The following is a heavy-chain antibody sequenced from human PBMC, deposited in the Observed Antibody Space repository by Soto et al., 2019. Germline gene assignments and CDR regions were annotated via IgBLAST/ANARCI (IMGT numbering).Heavy chain of an antibody. D-gene: IGHD2-15*01. CDR3: ARHLGYCNSSGCFRNWFDP. CDR1: GYSFRTHG. Sequence: QVQLVQSGAEVKTPGASVKVSCRASGYSFRTHGISWVRQAPGQGLEWMGWISTYDDKTNFPQKFQGRITMTTDTSTSTAYMEPRSLRSDDTAVYFCARHLGYCNSSGCFRNWFDPWGQGTLVTVSS. CDR2: ISTYDDKT. V-gene: IGHV1-18*01. J-gene: IGHJ5*02.